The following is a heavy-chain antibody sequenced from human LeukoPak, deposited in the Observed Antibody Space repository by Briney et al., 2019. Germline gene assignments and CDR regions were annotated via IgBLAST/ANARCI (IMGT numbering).Heavy chain of an antibody. CDR3: ARLIWYYYDSSGYVFDY. J-gene: IGHJ4*02. D-gene: IGHD3-22*01. Sequence: SETLSLTCTVSGGSISSYYWSWIRQPPGKGLEWIGYIYYSGSTNYNPSLKSRVTISVDTSKNQFSLKLSSVTAADTAVYYCARLIWYYYDSSGYVFDYWGQGTLVTVSS. CDR2: IYYSGST. CDR1: GGSISSYY. V-gene: IGHV4-59*08.